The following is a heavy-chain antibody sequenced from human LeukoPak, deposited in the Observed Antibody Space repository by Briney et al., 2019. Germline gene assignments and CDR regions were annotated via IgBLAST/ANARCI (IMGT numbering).Heavy chain of an antibody. D-gene: IGHD6-13*01. Sequence: GESLKISCKGSGYSFTSYWIGWVRQMPGKGLEWMGIIYAGDSDTRYSPSFQGQVTISADKSISTAYLQWSSLKASDTAMYYCARSRRYSSSSGYYYMDVWGKGTTVTVSS. V-gene: IGHV5-51*01. CDR2: IYAGDSDT. CDR3: ARSRRYSSSSGYYYMDV. CDR1: GYSFTSYW. J-gene: IGHJ6*03.